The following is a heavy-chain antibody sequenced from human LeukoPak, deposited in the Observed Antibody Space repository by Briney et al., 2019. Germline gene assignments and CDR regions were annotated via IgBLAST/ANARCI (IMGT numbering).Heavy chain of an antibody. Sequence: GGSLRLSCAASGYTLSSYWMSWVRQAPGKGLEWVANIKYDGSEKDYVDSVKGRFTISRDNAKNSLYLQMNSLRAEDTAVYYCARDIAPAGLFFDYWGQGTLVTVSS. V-gene: IGHV3-7*01. CDR2: IKYDGSEK. CDR3: ARDIAPAGLFFDY. CDR1: GYTLSSYW. D-gene: IGHD6-13*01. J-gene: IGHJ4*02.